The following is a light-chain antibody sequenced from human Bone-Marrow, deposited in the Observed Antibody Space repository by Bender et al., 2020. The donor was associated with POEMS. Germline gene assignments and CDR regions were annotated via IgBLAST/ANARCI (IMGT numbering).Light chain of an antibody. CDR1: SGDIGSYNY. J-gene: IGLJ2*01. CDR3: QTYDTSLSVV. V-gene: IGLV2-14*03. Sequence: QSALTQPASVSGSPGQSITISCTGTSGDIGSYNYVSRYQQHPDKAPKLIIYEVSDRPSGVSDRFSGSKSGNTASLTISGLHTEDEADYYCQTYDTSLSVVFGGGTKLTVL. CDR2: EVS.